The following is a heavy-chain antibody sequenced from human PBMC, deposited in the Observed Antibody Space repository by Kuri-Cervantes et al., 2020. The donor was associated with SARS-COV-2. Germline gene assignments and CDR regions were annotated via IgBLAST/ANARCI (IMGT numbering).Heavy chain of an antibody. Sequence: GESLKISCAASGFTFSSYAMSWVRQAPGKGLEWVSSISSSSSYIYYADSVKGRFTISRDNAKNSLYLQMNSLRAEDTAVYYCANWNEIDYWGQGTLVTVSS. CDR2: ISSSSSYI. D-gene: IGHD1-20*01. CDR3: ANWNEIDY. V-gene: IGHV3-21*01. CDR1: GFTFSSYA. J-gene: IGHJ4*02.